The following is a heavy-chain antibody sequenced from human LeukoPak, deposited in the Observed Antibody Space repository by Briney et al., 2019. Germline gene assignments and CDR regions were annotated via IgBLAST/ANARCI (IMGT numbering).Heavy chain of an antibody. CDR1: GGSISSGSYY. D-gene: IGHD6-19*01. Sequence: SQTLSLTCTVSGGSISSGSYYWSWIRQPAGKGLEWIGRIYTSGSTNYNPSLKSRVTISVDTSKNQFSLKLSSVTAADTAVYYCAREAASIAVAGTDLHGGKDNWGQGTLVTVSS. CDR2: IYTSGST. J-gene: IGHJ4*02. V-gene: IGHV4-61*02. CDR3: AREAASIAVAGTDLHGGKDN.